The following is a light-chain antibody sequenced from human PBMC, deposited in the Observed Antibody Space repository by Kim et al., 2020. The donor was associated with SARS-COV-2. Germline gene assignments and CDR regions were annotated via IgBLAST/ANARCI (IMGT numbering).Light chain of an antibody. Sequence: GPTASLTCTSSAGPVTNSHSPNWCQQPTGQPPLPLVYSGTAKHSCTPARFSVSVLGGKAALTLSDVQPEDEAEYYCLLSFDSSVVFGGGTRLTVL. CDR3: LLSFDSSVV. J-gene: IGLJ2*01. CDR2: SGT. V-gene: IGLV7-43*01. CDR1: AGPVTNSHS.